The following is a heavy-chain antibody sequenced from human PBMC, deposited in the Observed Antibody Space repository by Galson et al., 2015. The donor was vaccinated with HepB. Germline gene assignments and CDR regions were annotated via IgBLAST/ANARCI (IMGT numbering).Heavy chain of an antibody. Sequence: SLRLSCAASGFTFNNYAMNWLRQAPGKGLEWLSVISDRGTYTAYADSVKGRFAISRDNSKDKVFLQMTSLGVEDTAVYFCGKDKVADTAVDIEHWGQGALVSVSS. CDR3: GKDKVADTAVDIEH. V-gene: IGHV3-23*01. CDR1: GFTFNNYA. J-gene: IGHJ1*01. D-gene: IGHD5-18*01. CDR2: ISDRGTYT.